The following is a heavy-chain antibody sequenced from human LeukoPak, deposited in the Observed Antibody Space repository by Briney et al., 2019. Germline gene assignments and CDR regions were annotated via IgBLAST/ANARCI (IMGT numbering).Heavy chain of an antibody. CDR1: GDSFTSVTDY. J-gene: IGHJ4*02. V-gene: IGHV4-39*07. CDR3: AGERGEEYSSGWYKTNFFYN. D-gene: IGHD6-19*01. Sequence: SETLSLTCSVSGDSFTSVTDYWAWIRQPPGKGLEWIATGDYSGGTYYNPSLESRDAISADMSKNQISLQLTSVTGADTAVYYCAGERGEEYSSGWYKTNFFYNWGQGVRVTVSS. CDR2: GDYSGGT.